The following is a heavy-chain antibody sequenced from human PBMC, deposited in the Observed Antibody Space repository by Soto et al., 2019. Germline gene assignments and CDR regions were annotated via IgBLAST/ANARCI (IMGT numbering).Heavy chain of an antibody. CDR2: INPNSGST. J-gene: IGHJ4*02. D-gene: IGHD1-1*01. Sequence: ASVKVSCKASGYTFTSYDINWVRQAPGQGLEWMGWINPNSGSTNYAQKFQGWVTMTRDTSISTAYMELSRLRSDDTAVYYCARSSAYNWNEFDYWGQGTLVTVSS. V-gene: IGHV1-2*04. CDR3: ARSSAYNWNEFDY. CDR1: GYTFTSYD.